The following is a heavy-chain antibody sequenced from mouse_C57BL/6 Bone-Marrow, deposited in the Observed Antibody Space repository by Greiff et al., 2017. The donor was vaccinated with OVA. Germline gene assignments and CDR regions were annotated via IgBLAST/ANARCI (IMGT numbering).Heavy chain of an antibody. CDR2: INPSSGYT. V-gene: IGHV1-7*01. Sequence: QVQLQQSGAELVKPGASVKLSCKASGYTFTSYWMHWVKQRPGQGLEWIGYINPSSGYTKYNQKFKDKATLTADKSSSTAYMQLSSLTYEDSAVYYCASNLITTVVARDYWGQGTTLTVSS. CDR3: ASNLITTVVARDY. D-gene: IGHD1-1*01. J-gene: IGHJ2*01. CDR1: GYTFTSYW.